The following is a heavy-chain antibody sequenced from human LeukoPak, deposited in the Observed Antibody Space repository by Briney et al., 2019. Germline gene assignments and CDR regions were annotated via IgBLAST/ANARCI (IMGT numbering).Heavy chain of an antibody. Sequence: GRSLRLSCAASGFTFASYGMSWVRQAPGKGLEWVSFITTNGGRTSYADSVEGRFTISRDNPRNTLYMQMNSLRDGDTAVYYCAIMHGYYDGTGYWVQWGQGTLVTVSS. CDR3: AIMHGYYDGTGYWVQ. J-gene: IGHJ1*01. V-gene: IGHV3-23*01. D-gene: IGHD3-22*01. CDR2: ITTNGGRT. CDR1: GFTFASYG.